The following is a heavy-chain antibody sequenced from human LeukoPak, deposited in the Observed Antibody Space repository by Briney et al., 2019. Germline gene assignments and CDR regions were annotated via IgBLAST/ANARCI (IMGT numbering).Heavy chain of an antibody. J-gene: IGHJ4*02. V-gene: IGHV3-20*04. D-gene: IGHD5-18*01. CDR1: GFTFSSYS. Sequence: GGSLRLSCAASGFTFSSYSMNWVRQAPGKGLEWVSGINWNGGSTGYAHSVKGRFTISRDNAKNSLYLQMNSLRAEDTALYYCARGSTAQAYWGQGTLVTVSS. CDR3: ARGSTAQAY. CDR2: INWNGGST.